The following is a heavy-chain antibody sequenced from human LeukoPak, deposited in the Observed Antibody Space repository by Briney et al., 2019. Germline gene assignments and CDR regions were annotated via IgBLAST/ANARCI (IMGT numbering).Heavy chain of an antibody. D-gene: IGHD3-22*01. V-gene: IGHV3-23*01. CDR2: IGASDGST. CDR3: AKHSGGYSHFDY. CDR1: GFTFTNFA. Sequence: GGSLRLSCAASGFTFTNFAMSWVRQAPGKGLDWVSSIGASDGSTYYADSVKGRFTTSRDNSKNTLYLQMNSLRAEDTAVYHCAKHSGGYSHFDYWGQGTLVTVSS. J-gene: IGHJ4*02.